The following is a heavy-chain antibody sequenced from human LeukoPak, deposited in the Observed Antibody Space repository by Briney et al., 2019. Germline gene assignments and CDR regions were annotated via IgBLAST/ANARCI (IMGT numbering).Heavy chain of an antibody. V-gene: IGHV3-48*03. CDR2: ISSSGSTI. D-gene: IGHD2-21*02. Sequence: GGSLRLSCAASGFTFSSYEMNWVRQAPGKGLEWVSYISSSGSTIYYADSVKGRFTISRDNSKNTVYLQMNSLRAEDTAVYYCAKAGAYCGGDCYPYYLDYWGQGTLVTVSS. CDR1: GFTFSSYE. CDR3: AKAGAYCGGDCYPYYLDY. J-gene: IGHJ4*02.